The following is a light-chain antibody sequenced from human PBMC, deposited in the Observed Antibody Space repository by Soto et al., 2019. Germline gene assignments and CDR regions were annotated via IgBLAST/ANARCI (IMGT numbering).Light chain of an antibody. CDR1: QSISSW. CDR3: QQYDDYSWT. Sequence: DIQMTQSPSTLSASVGDRVTITCRASQSISSWLAWYQQKPGKAPKLLIYKASTLESGVPSRFSGSGSGTEFTLTISSLQPEDFATYYCQQYDDYSWTFGQGTKVGI. J-gene: IGKJ1*01. V-gene: IGKV1-5*03. CDR2: KAS.